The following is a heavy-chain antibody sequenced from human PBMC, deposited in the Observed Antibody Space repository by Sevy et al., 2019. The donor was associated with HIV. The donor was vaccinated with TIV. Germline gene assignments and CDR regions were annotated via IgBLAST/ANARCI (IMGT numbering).Heavy chain of an antibody. CDR3: TTGATIFGVAQYYFDY. V-gene: IGHV3-15*01. J-gene: IGHJ4*02. D-gene: IGHD3-3*01. CDR1: GFTFSNAW. CDR2: IKSKTDGGTT. Sequence: GGSLRLSCAASGFTFSNAWMSWVRQAPGKGLEWVGRIKSKTDGGTTDYAAPVKGRFTISRDDSKNTLYLQMNSLKTEDTAVYYCTTGATIFGVAQYYFDYWGQRTLVTVSS.